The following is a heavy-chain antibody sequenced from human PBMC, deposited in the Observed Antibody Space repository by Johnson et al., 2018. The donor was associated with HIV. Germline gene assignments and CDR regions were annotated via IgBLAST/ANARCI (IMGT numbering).Heavy chain of an antibody. CDR2: RAFDGSNK. D-gene: IGHD3-10*01. CDR1: GFTFNNYG. CDR3: ARLEDRGRGAFDI. Sequence: QVQLVESGGGVVQPGRSLRLSCAASGFTFNNYGMHWVRQAPGKGLAWVAGRAFDGSNKYYADSVKGRFTISRDTSKNPLYMQMNSLRAEDTAVYYCARLEDRGRGAFDIWGQGTMVTVSS. V-gene: IGHV3-30*03. J-gene: IGHJ3*02.